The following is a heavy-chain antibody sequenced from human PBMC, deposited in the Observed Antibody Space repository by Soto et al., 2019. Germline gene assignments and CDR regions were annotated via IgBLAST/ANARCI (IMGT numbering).Heavy chain of an antibody. J-gene: IGHJ4*02. CDR2: IYYSGST. CDR3: ARAGYCSGGSCYRFPVDY. Sequence: SETLSLTCTVSGGSISSGDYYWSWIRQPPGKGLEWIGYIYYSGSTYYNPSLKSRVTISVDTSKNQFSLKLSSVTTADTAVYYCARAGYCSGGSCYRFPVDYWGQGTLVTVSS. V-gene: IGHV4-30-4*01. D-gene: IGHD2-15*01. CDR1: GGSISSGDYY.